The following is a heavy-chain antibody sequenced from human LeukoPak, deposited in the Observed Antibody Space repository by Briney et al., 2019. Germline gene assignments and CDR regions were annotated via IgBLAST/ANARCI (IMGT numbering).Heavy chain of an antibody. V-gene: IGHV4-34*01. D-gene: IGHD3-22*01. CDR2: INHSGST. Sequence: SETLSLTCAVYGGSFSGYYWSWIRQPPVKGLEWIGEINHSGSTNYNPSLKSRVTISVDTSKNQFSLTLSSVTAADTAVYYCASCGSSGYHNWFDPWGQGTLVTVSS. J-gene: IGHJ5*02. CDR1: GGSFSGYY. CDR3: ASCGSSGYHNWFDP.